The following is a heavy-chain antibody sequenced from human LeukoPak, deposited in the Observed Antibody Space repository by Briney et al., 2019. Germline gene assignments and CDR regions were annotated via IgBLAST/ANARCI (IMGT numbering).Heavy chain of an antibody. Sequence: YWIGWVRQMPGKGLEWIGYIYYSGSTYYNPSLKSRVTISVDTSKNQFSLKLSSVTAADTAVYYCARASGSYGPLYYFDYWGQGTLVTVSS. D-gene: IGHD5-18*01. J-gene: IGHJ4*02. V-gene: IGHV4-30-4*08. CDR3: ARASGSYGPLYYFDY. CDR2: IYYSGST. CDR1: Y.